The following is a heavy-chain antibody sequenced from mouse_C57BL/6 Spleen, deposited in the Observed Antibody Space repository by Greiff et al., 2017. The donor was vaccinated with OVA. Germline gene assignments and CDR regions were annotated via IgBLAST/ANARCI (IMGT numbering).Heavy chain of an antibody. CDR2: IYPGSGNT. J-gene: IGHJ4*01. Sequence: VQLKESGAELVRPGASVKLSCTASGYTFTDYYINWVKQRPGQGLEWIARIYPGSGNTYYNEKFKGKATLTAEKSSSTAYMQLSSLTSEDSAVYFCARDYSTDAMDYWGQGTSVTVSS. D-gene: IGHD2-5*01. V-gene: IGHV1-76*01. CDR1: GYTFTDYY. CDR3: ARDYSTDAMDY.